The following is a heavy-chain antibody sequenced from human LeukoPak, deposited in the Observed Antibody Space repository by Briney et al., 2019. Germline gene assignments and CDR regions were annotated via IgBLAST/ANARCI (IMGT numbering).Heavy chain of an antibody. Sequence: ASVKVSCKASGYTFTSYGISWVRQAPGQGLEWMGWISAYNGNTNYAQKLQGRVTMTTDTSTSTAYLELSSLKSDDTAIYYCARSGPQDWALDHWGRGTLVTVSP. CDR2: ISAYNGNT. D-gene: IGHD1-14*01. V-gene: IGHV1-18*01. CDR3: ARSGPQDWALDH. J-gene: IGHJ4*02. CDR1: GYTFTSYG.